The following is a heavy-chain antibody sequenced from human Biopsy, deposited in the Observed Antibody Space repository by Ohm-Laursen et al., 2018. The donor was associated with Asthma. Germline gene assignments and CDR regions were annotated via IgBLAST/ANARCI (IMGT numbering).Heavy chain of an antibody. J-gene: IGHJ6*02. CDR3: ARGYSDSDRIVYYYSGLEV. CDR2: LIPVLGTP. V-gene: IGHV1-69*13. CDR1: GDSFSNYA. Sequence: SVKVSCKASGDSFSNYAISWVRQAPGQGLEWMGGLIPVLGTPDHAQMFEGRVTITAGESTSTAYMELSSLSSEDTAVYYCARGYSDSDRIVYYYSGLEVWGQGTTVTVSS. D-gene: IGHD5-12*01.